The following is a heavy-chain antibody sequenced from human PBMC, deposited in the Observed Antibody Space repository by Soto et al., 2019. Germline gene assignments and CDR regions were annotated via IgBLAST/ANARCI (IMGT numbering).Heavy chain of an antibody. CDR3: ARRVGECNFDY. Sequence: SETLSLTCTVSGASISSGDYSWTWVRQTPGKGLDWIGYIHSSGTTYYNPSLQSRLAISLDTSKNRFSLRLTSATAADSAVYYCARRVGECNFDYWGQGTLVTVSS. CDR2: IHSSGTT. J-gene: IGHJ4*02. D-gene: IGHD3-16*01. V-gene: IGHV4-30-4*02. CDR1: GASISSGDYS.